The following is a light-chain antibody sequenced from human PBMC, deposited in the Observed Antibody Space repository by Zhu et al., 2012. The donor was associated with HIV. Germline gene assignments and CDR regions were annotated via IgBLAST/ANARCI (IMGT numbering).Light chain of an antibody. CDR2: GAS. Sequence: EIVLTQSPGTLSVSPGETATLSCRASQTVSNNYLAWYQQRPGQAPRLLIYGASARAAGIPDRFSGSGSATDFTLTISRLEPEDFAVYYCQQYGSSPRTFGQGIKVEIK. J-gene: IGKJ1*01. CDR1: QTVSNNY. V-gene: IGKV3-20*01. CDR3: QQYGSSPRT.